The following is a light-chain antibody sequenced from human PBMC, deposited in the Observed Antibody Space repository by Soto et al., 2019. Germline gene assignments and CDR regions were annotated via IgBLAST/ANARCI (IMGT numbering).Light chain of an antibody. J-gene: IGLJ1*01. CDR2: HVT. CDR3: CSLTTSHTYV. V-gene: IGLV2-14*03. CDR1: SSDIGHYDY. Sequence: QSALTQPASVSGSPGQSITISCTGTSSDIGHYDYVSWYQQHPGKAPKLMIYHVTYRPSGVSNRYSGSKSCNSASLTISGLQSDDEADYYCCSLTTSHTYVFGSGTKVTGL.